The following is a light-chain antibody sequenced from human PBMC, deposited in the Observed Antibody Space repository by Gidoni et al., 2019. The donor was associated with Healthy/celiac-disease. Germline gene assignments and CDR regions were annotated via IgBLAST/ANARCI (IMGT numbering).Light chain of an antibody. CDR2: LGS. Sequence: DIERTQSPLSLPVTPGGPASISCRSSQSLLHSNGYNYLDWYLQKPEQSPQLLIYLGSNRAAGVPNMFSSSGSGTYFTLKISRVEAEDVGVYYCMQALQTPPTFGQGTKVEIK. V-gene: IGKV2-28*01. J-gene: IGKJ1*01. CDR1: QSLLHSNGYNY. CDR3: MQALQTPPT.